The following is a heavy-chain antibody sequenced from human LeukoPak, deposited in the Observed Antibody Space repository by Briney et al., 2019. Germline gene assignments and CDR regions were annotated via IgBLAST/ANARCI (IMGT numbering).Heavy chain of an antibody. V-gene: IGHV1-69*04. CDR3: ARADRVLRFLEFPFDP. J-gene: IGHJ5*02. CDR2: IIPILGIA. CDR1: GGTFSSYA. D-gene: IGHD3-3*01. Sequence: GASVKASCKASGGTFSSYAISWVRQAPGQGLEWMGRIIPILGIANYAQKFQGRVTITADKSTSTAYMELSSLRSEDTAVYYCARADRVLRFLEFPFDPWGQGTLVTVSS.